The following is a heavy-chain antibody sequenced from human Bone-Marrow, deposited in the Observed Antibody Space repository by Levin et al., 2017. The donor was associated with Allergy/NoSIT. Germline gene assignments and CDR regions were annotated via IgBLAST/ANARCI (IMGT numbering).Heavy chain of an antibody. CDR2: IKEDGTEK. CDR1: GFTFSRYW. D-gene: IGHD3-10*01. J-gene: IGHJ6*02. Sequence: QTGGSLRLSCGASGFTFSRYWMSWVRQAPGKGLEWVATIKEDGTEKYYVDSVRGRFTISTDNAKNSLYLQMNSLRGEDTAVYYCARLNRFGSGGFHNPPLYFYFGLDVWGQGTTVTVSS. V-gene: IGHV3-7*01. CDR3: ARLNRFGSGGFHNPPLYFYFGLDV.